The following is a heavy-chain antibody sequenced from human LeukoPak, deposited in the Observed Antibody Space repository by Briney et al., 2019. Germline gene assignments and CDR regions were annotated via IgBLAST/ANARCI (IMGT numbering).Heavy chain of an antibody. CDR1: GGSFSGYY. Sequence: SETLSLTCAVYGGSFSGYYWSWLRQPPGKGLEWIGEINHSGSTNYNPSLKSRVTISVDTSKNQFSLKLSSVTAADTAVYYCARGPAAMIGEDYYGMDVWGKGTTVTVSS. CDR3: ARGPAAMIGEDYYGMDV. J-gene: IGHJ6*04. CDR2: INHSGST. V-gene: IGHV4-34*01. D-gene: IGHD2-2*01.